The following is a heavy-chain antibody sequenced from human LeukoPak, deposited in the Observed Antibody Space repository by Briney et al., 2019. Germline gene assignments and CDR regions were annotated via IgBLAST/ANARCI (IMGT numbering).Heavy chain of an antibody. Sequence: GGSLRLSCAASGFTFTNAWMSWVRQAPGKGLEWIGRIKSKTDGGTTDYTAPVKGRFPISRDDSNNTLYLQMNSLKTEDTAVYYCTTGPFDYYGSASYLANGMDVWGQGTTVTVSS. J-gene: IGHJ6*02. D-gene: IGHD3-10*01. CDR3: TTGPFDYYGSASYLANGMDV. CDR2: IKSKTDGGTT. V-gene: IGHV3-15*01. CDR1: GFTFTNAW.